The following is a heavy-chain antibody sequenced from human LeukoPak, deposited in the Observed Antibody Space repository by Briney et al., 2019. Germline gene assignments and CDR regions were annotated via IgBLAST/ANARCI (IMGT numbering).Heavy chain of an antibody. CDR3: ARDGEGGAIFGVVIPNYYYYGMDV. D-gene: IGHD3-3*01. V-gene: IGHV1-18*01. CDR1: GYTFTSYG. Sequence: ASVRVSCKASGYTFTSYGISWVRQAPGQGLEWMGWISAYNGNTNYAQKLQGRVTMTTDTSTSTAYMELRSLRSDDTAVYYCARDGEGGAIFGVVIPNYYYYGMDVWGQGTTVTVSS. J-gene: IGHJ6*02. CDR2: ISAYNGNT.